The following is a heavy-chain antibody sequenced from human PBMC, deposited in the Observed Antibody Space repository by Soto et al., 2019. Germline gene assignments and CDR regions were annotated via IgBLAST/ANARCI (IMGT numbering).Heavy chain of an antibody. J-gene: IGHJ4*02. V-gene: IGHV4-59*01. CDR2: IYYSVYT. CDR1: DDSIISYY. Sequence: SETLSLPCPVSDDSIISYYWNWIRQPPGKGLEWIGYIYYSVYTSYNPSLKSRFTISVDTSNNQSSMKLNSVTAADTAVYYCARCFSGNYPSRPEEQYYCDSWGQGTLVTVSS. CDR3: ARCFSGNYPSRPEEQYYCDS. D-gene: IGHD1-26*01.